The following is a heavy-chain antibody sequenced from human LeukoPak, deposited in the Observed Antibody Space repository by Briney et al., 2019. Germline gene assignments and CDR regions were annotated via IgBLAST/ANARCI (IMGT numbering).Heavy chain of an antibody. V-gene: IGHV6-1*01. D-gene: IGHD6-25*01. J-gene: IGHJ4*02. CDR1: GDSVSSNSAT. Sequence: SQTLSLTCAISGDSVSSNSATWHWIRQSPSRGLEWLGRTYYRSKFYTDYAPSVKSRITINPDTSKNQFSLQLNSVTPEDTAVYFCANGYYYFDYWGQGTLVTVSS. CDR2: TYYRSKFYT. CDR3: ANGYYYFDY.